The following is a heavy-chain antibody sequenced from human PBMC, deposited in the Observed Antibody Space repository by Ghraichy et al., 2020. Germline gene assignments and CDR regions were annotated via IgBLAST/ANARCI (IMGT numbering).Heavy chain of an antibody. J-gene: IGHJ5*02. CDR1: GGSITYHH. D-gene: IGHD2-21*01. V-gene: IGHV4-59*11. CDR3: ICTAGLHS. Sequence: GSLRLSCTVSGGSITYHHWSWIRQPPGKGLQWIGYVSSSAGTNYNPSLKSRVTISADTSKNQFSLNLSSVTAADTAIYYCICTAGLHSSGQGTLVTVSS. CDR2: VSSSAGT.